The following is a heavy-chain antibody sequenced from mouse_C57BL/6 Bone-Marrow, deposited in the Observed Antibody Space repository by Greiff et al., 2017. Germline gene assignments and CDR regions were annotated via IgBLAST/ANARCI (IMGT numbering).Heavy chain of an antibody. CDR2: ISYDGSN. CDR3: ASWYFDV. CDR1: GYSITSGYY. V-gene: IGHV3-6*01. J-gene: IGHJ1*03. Sequence: EVQLQESGPGLVKPSPSLSLTCSVTGYSITSGYYWNWIRQFPGNKLEWMGYISYDGSNNYNPSLKNRISITRDTSKNQFFLKLNSVTTEDAATYYCASWYFDVWGTGTTVTVSS.